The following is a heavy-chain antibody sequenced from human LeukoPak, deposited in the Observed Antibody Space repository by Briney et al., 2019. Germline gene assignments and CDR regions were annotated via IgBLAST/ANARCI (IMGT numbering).Heavy chain of an antibody. Sequence: SETLSLTCTVSGGSISSYDWSWIRQPRGKGLEWIVYIYYSGSTNYNPSLKSRVTISVDTSKNQFSLKLSFVTAADTAVYYCARQSTRLLWFGEGGFDYWGQGTLVTVSS. CDR3: ARQSTRLLWFGEGGFDY. CDR2: IYYSGST. V-gene: IGHV4-59*01. J-gene: IGHJ4*02. CDR1: GGSISSYD. D-gene: IGHD3-10*01.